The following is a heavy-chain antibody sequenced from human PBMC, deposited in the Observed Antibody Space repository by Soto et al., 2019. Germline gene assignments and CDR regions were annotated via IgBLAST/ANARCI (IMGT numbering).Heavy chain of an antibody. CDR1: GGTFSSYA. V-gene: IGHV1-69*06. D-gene: IGHD3-10*01. CDR2: IIPIFGTA. Sequence: SVKVSCKASGGTFSSYAISWVRQAPGQGLEWMGGIIPIFGTANYARKFQGRVTITADKSTSTAYMELSSLRSEDTAVYYCARVGWFGELLSHYYYGMDVWGQGTTVTVSS. J-gene: IGHJ6*02. CDR3: ARVGWFGELLSHYYYGMDV.